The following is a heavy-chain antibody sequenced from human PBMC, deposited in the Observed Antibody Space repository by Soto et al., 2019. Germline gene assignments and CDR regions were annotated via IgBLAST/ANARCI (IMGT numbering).Heavy chain of an antibody. V-gene: IGHV3-7*01. D-gene: IGHD3-9*01. J-gene: IGHJ6*03. CDR3: VIYSRFRLRYFDWLPYYYYMDV. Sequence: GSLRLSCAASGFTFSSYWMSWVRQAPGKGLEWVANIKQDGSEKYYVDSVKGRFTISRDNAKNSLYLQMNSLRAEDTAVYYCVIYSRFRLRYFDWLPYYYYMDVWGKGTTVTVSS. CDR1: GFTFSSYW. CDR2: IKQDGSEK.